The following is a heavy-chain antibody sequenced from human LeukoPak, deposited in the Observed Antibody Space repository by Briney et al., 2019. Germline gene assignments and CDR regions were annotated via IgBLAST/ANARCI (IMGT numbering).Heavy chain of an antibody. CDR2: ISSGGTT. V-gene: IGHV3-53*01. CDR3: ARVSSGSYGSFDI. CDR1: GFTVSINY. Sequence: GGSLRLSCAASGFTVSINYMSWVRQAPGKGLEWVSVISSGGTTYYADSVKGRFTISRDNSKNTLYLQMNNLRAEDTAVYYCARVSSGSYGSFDIWGQGTMVTVSS. J-gene: IGHJ3*02. D-gene: IGHD1-26*01.